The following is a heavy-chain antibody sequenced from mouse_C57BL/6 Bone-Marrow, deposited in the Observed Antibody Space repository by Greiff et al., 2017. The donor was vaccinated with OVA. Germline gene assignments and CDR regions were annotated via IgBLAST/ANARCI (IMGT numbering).Heavy chain of an antibody. V-gene: IGHV1-81*01. J-gene: IGHJ2*01. CDR1: GYTFTSYG. CDR2: VYPRSGNT. Sequence: QVQLKQSGAELARPGASVKLSCKASGYTFTSYGISWVKQRTGQGLEWIGEVYPRSGNTYYNEKFKGKATLTADKSSSTAYMELRSLTSEDSAVYFCARGTYFYYFDYWGQGTTRTVSS. D-gene: IGHD1-1*01. CDR3: ARGTYFYYFDY.